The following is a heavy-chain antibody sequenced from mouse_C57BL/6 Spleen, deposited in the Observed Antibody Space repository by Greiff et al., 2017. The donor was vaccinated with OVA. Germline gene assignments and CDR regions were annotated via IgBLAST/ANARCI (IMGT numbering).Heavy chain of an antibody. CDR2: INYDGSST. Sequence: EVKVVESEGGLVQPGSSMKLSCTASGFTFSDYYMAWVRQVPEKGLEWVANINYDGSSTYYLDSLKSRFIISRDNAKNILYLQMSSLKSEDTATYYCARESYYYGSSRYFDVWGTGTTVTVSS. J-gene: IGHJ1*03. CDR1: GFTFSDYY. V-gene: IGHV5-16*01. CDR3: ARESYYYGSSRYFDV. D-gene: IGHD1-1*01.